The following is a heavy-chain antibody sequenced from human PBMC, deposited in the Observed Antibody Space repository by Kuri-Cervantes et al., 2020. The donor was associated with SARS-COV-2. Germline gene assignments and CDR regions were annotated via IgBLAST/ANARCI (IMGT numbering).Heavy chain of an antibody. CDR2: ISYEGSNK. D-gene: IGHD2/OR15-2a*01. CDR1: GLSINNYD. CDR3: AKSRGPFSLSVSLSVLDP. J-gene: IGHJ5*02. Sequence: GESLKISCAVSGLSINNYDMHWVRQAQGKGPEWVSVISYEGSNKHDSDSVKGRFTISRDNSKSMVYLQINSLRPEDTSTYYCAKSRGPFSLSVSLSVLDPWGRGTLVTVSS. V-gene: IGHV3-30*18.